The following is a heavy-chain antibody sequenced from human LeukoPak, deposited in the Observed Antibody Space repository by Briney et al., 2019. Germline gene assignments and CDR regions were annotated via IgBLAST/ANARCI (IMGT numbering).Heavy chain of an antibody. CDR1: GFTFSSYS. J-gene: IGHJ4*02. CDR2: TSGPSQSI. CDR3: ARDDDTLPEKRHGDY. D-gene: IGHD5-24*01. Sequence: PGGSLRLSCVASGFTFSSYSMNWFRQAPGKGLEWVSYTSGPSQSIHYADSVKGRFTISRDNAKNSLYLQMNSLRDEDTAVYYCARDDDTLPEKRHGDYWGQGTLVTVSS. V-gene: IGHV3-48*02.